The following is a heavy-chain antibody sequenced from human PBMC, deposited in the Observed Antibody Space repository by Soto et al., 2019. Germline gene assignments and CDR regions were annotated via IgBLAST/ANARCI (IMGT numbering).Heavy chain of an antibody. CDR2: INAYNGNT. Sequence: ASVKVSCKASGYSFTRYGIGWARQAPGQGLEWMGWINAYNGNTNYAQNLQGRLTLTTDTSTTTAYMELRSLRSNDTAIYYCAMVDVYVTPSPQDVWGQGTTVTVSS. D-gene: IGHD3-16*01. J-gene: IGHJ6*02. CDR3: AMVDVYVTPSPQDV. CDR1: GYSFTRYG. V-gene: IGHV1-18*01.